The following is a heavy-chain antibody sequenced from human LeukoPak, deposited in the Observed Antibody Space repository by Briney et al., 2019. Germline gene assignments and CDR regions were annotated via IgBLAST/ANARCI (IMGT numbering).Heavy chain of an antibody. CDR2: IRYDGSNK. D-gene: IGHD6-19*01. J-gene: IGHJ6*02. CDR3: VRDRDSIDWYGVDV. CDR1: GFTFSTYG. Sequence: SGGSLRLSCAASGFTFSTYGMHWVRQAPGKGLEWVAGIRYDGSNKNYTDSVKGRFTISRDNSNNTLYLQVSSLRAEDTAVYYCVRDRDSIDWYGVDVWGQGTTVTVSS. V-gene: IGHV3-33*01.